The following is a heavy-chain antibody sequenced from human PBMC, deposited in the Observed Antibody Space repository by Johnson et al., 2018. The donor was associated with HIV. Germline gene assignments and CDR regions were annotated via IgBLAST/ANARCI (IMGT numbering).Heavy chain of an antibody. CDR3: ARDGIYSSPHDAFDI. V-gene: IGHV3-20*03. CDR2: INWNAGRT. J-gene: IGHJ3*02. Sequence: MKWVRQTPGMGLEWVSAINWNAGRTGYTDSLEGRFTVSRDNAKSSLFLQMDNLRSEDTALYYCARDGIYSSPHDAFDIWGQGTMVTVSS. D-gene: IGHD6-19*01.